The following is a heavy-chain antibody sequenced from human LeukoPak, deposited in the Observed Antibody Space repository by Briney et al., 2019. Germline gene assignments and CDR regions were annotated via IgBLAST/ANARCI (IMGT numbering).Heavy chain of an antibody. CDR2: IYPGDSDT. CDR3: ARRGVGCSSTSCYDFDY. V-gene: IGHV5-51*01. CDR1: GYSFTTYW. D-gene: IGHD2-2*01. J-gene: IGHJ4*02. Sequence: GESLKISCKGFGYSFTTYWIGWVRQMPGKGLEWMGIIYPGDSDTRYSPSFQGQVTISADKSISTAYLQWRSLKASDTAMYYCARRGVGCSSTSCYDFDYWGQGTLVTVSS.